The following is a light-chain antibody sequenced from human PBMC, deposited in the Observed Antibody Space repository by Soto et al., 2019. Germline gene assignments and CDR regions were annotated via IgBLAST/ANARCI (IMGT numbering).Light chain of an antibody. CDR1: SSDVGSYDR. V-gene: IGLV2-23*02. Sequence: QSVLTQPASVSGSPGQSITISCTGTSSDVGSYDRVSWYQHHSGKATKIIIYEVNKRPSGISDRFSGSKSGNTASLTISGLQAEYEADYFCCSFVRTNGLLFGGGTKVTVL. CDR3: CSFVRTNGLL. J-gene: IGLJ2*01. CDR2: EVN.